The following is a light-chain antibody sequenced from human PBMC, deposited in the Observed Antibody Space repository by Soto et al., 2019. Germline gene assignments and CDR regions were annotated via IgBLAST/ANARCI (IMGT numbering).Light chain of an antibody. CDR3: QQYDHSPLT. CDR1: QSVSSSF. CDR2: GAS. V-gene: IGKV3-20*01. J-gene: IGKJ4*01. Sequence: EIVLTQSPGTLSLSPGERATLSCRASQSVSSSFLAWYQQKPGQAPRLLIYGASSRATGIPDRFSGSGSGTDFTLTLSRLEPEDFAVYYCQQYDHSPLTFGGGTKVEIK.